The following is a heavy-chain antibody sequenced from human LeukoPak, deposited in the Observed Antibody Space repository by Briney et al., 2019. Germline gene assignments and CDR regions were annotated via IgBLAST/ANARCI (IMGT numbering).Heavy chain of an antibody. J-gene: IGHJ4*02. Sequence: GGSLRLSCAASGFTFSSYSMNWVRQAPGKGLEWVSSISSSSSYIYYADSVKGRFTISRDNAKNSLYLQMNSLRAEDTAVYYCARGGSSGWYDYWGQGTLVIVSS. CDR3: ARGGSSGWYDY. V-gene: IGHV3-21*01. CDR2: ISSSSSYI. D-gene: IGHD6-19*01. CDR1: GFTFSSYS.